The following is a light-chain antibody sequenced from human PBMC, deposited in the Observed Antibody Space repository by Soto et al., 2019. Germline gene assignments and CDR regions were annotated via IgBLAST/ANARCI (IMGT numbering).Light chain of an antibody. CDR1: QGISNY. Sequence: DIQMTQSPSSLSASVGDRVTITCRASQGISNYLAWYQQKPGKVPKLLIYAASTLQSGVPSRFSGSGSGTDFTLTISSLQPEDVATYYCQKYNSAPSRPFGGGTKEESK. CDR2: AAS. J-gene: IGKJ4*02. CDR3: QKYNSAPSRP. V-gene: IGKV1-27*01.